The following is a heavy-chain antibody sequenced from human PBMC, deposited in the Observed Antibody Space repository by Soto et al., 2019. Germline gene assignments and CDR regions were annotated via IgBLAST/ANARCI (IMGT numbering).Heavy chain of an antibody. D-gene: IGHD6-19*01. J-gene: IGHJ6*02. CDR1: GYTFTTYG. CDR3: AREGSAPYYYYGMDV. Sequence: QVQLEQSGAEVKKPGDSMKVSCKASGYTFTTYGISWVRQAPGQGLEWMGWINGCNGNTDYPQKLQGRVTMTTDTSTSTAYMALRSLRSDDTAVYYCAREGSAPYYYYGMDVWGQGTTVTVSS. CDR2: INGCNGNT. V-gene: IGHV1-18*01.